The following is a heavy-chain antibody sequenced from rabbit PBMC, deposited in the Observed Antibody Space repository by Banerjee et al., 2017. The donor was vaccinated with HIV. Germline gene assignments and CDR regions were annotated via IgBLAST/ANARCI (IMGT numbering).Heavy chain of an antibody. CDR2: IDPGFGST. CDR1: GFDFNRYQ. D-gene: IGHD7-1*01. J-gene: IGHJ4*01. CDR3: ARDLTGVTGWNFNL. Sequence: QEQLEESGGDLVKPEGSLTLTCTASGFDFNRYQMNWVRQAPGKGLEWIGYIDPGFGSTYYASWVNGRFTVSSHNAQNTLYLQLNSLTAADTATYFCARDLTGVTGWNFNLWGPGTLVTVS. V-gene: IGHV1S47*01.